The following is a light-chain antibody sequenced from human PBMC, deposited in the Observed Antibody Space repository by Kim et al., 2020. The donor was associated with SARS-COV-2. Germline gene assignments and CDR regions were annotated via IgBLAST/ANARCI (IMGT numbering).Light chain of an antibody. CDR1: SCNIGAGYA. V-gene: IGLV1-40*01. J-gene: IGLJ2*01. Sequence: VTNAGAGTSCNIGAGYAVHWYQQLPGTAPKLLIYGNSNRPSGVPDRFSGSESGTSASLAITGLQAEDEADYYCQSYDSSLSGSVVFGGGTQLTVL. CDR3: QSYDSSLSGSVV. CDR2: GNS.